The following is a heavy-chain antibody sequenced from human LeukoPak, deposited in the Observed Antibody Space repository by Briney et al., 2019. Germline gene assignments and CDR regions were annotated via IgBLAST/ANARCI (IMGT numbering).Heavy chain of an antibody. V-gene: IGHV1-2*02. CDR2: INPNSGGT. D-gene: IGHD4-23*01. CDR1: GYTFTNYY. J-gene: IGHJ5*02. Sequence: GASVKVSCKASGYTFTNYYIHWVRQAPGQGLECMGRINPNSGGTTYAQKFQGRVTMTRDTSISTAYMELSRLRSDDTAVYYCARDLYGGKGRPWFDPWGQGTLVTVSS. CDR3: ARDLYGGKGRPWFDP.